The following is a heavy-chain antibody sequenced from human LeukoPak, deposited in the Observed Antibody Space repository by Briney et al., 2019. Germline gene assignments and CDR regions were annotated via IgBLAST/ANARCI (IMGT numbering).Heavy chain of an antibody. D-gene: IGHD4-17*01. CDR2: IYTRGTT. CDR1: GLTVSTND. Sequence: GGSLRLSCAASGLTVSTNDVSCVRQAPGKGLEWVSVIYTRGTTAYAGSVKGRFTISRDNSQNTLYLQMNSLRAEDTAVYYCSAHYGDLYYFDFWGQGTLVTVSS. CDR3: SAHYGDLYYFDF. V-gene: IGHV3-66*01. J-gene: IGHJ4*02.